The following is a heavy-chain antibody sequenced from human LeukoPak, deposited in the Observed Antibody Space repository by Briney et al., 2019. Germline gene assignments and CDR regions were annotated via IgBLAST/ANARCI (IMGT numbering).Heavy chain of an antibody. J-gene: IGHJ4*02. CDR3: AREGRDGYYYYFDY. Sequence: WETLSLTCAVYGGAFSGYYWSWIRQPPGKGLEWIGEINHSGSTNYNPSLKSRVTISVDTSKNQFSLKLSSVTAADTAVYFCAREGRDGYYYYFDYWRQGTMVTVSS. CDR1: GGAFSGYY. V-gene: IGHV4-34*01. D-gene: IGHD5-24*01. CDR2: INHSGST.